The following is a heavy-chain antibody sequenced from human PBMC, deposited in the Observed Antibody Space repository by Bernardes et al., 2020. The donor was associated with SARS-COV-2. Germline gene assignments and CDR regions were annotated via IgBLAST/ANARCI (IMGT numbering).Heavy chain of an antibody. D-gene: IGHD3-10*01. CDR2: IRQDGNEE. V-gene: IGHV3-7*03. J-gene: IGHJ5*02. Sequence: GGSLRLSCAASGFTFYSYWMTWVRQAPGKGLEWVANIRQDGNEEHYVDSVKGRFSISRDNAKNTVYLQMNSLRVEDTAVYYCARETRGSGFFDPWGQGTLVTVSS. CDR1: GFTFYSYW. CDR3: ARETRGSGFFDP.